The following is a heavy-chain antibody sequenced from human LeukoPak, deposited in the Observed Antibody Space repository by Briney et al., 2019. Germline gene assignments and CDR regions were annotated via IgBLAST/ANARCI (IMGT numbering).Heavy chain of an antibody. CDR3: ARDRGPDYGGNSYHLPD. V-gene: IGHV4-39*07. CDR2: INHSGST. CDR1: GGSISSSSYY. Sequence: PSETLSLTCTVSGGSISSSSYYWGWIRQPPGKGLEWIGEINHSGSTNYNPSLKSRVTISVDTSKNQFSLKLSSVTAADTAVYYCARDRGPDYGGNSYHLPDWGQGTLVTVSS. J-gene: IGHJ4*02. D-gene: IGHD4-23*01.